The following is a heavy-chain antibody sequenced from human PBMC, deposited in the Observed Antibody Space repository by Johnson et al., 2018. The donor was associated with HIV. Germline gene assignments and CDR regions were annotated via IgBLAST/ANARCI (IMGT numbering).Heavy chain of an antibody. CDR1: GFTFSSYG. CDR2: IRYDGSNK. J-gene: IGHJ3*02. D-gene: IGHD4-17*01. CDR3: AKVGGRHDYGDYLGAFDI. Sequence: QVQLVESGGGVVQPGGSLRLSCAASGFTFSSYGMHWVRQAPVKGLEWVAFIRYDGSNKYYADSVKGRFTISRDNSKNTLYLQINSLRAEDTAVYYCAKVGGRHDYGDYLGAFDIWGQGTMVTVSS. V-gene: IGHV3-30*02.